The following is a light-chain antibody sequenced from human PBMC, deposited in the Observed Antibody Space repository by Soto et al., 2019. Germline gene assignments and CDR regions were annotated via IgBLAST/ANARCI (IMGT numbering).Light chain of an antibody. CDR1: NIGSKS. V-gene: IGLV3-21*04. CDR3: QVWDSSSDHVV. CDR2: YDS. Sequence: SYELTQPPSVSVAPGKTARITCEGNNIGSKSVHWYQQKPGQAPVLVIYYDSDRPSGIPERFSGSNSGNTATLTISRVEAGDEADYDCQVWDSSSDHVVFGGGTKLTVL. J-gene: IGLJ2*01.